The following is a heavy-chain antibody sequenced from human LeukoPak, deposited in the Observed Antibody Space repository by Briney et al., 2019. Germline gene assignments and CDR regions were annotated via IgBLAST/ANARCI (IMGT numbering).Heavy chain of an antibody. CDR1: GFTFSSYA. D-gene: IGHD2-2*01. J-gene: IGHJ4*02. CDR3: AKLRPLGYCSSTSCYRYFDY. Sequence: GGSLRLSCAASGFTFSSYAMSWVRQAPGKGLEWVSAISGSGGSTYYADSVKGRFTISRDNSKNTLYLQMNSLRAEDTAVYYCAKLRPLGYCSSTSCYRYFDYWGQGTLVTVPS. CDR2: ISGSGGST. V-gene: IGHV3-23*01.